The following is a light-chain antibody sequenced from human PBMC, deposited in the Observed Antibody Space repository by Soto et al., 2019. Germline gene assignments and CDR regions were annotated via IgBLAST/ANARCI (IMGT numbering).Light chain of an antibody. CDR1: QSISSW. J-gene: IGKJ1*01. Sequence: DIQMTQSPSTLSATAGDRVTITCRASQSISSWLSWYQHKPVKAPKLLIYDASNLDSGVPSRFSGSGSGTDFTLTISSLQPEDFATYYCQQSYSTPPTFGQGTKVDIK. CDR2: DAS. CDR3: QQSYSTPPT. V-gene: IGKV1-39*01.